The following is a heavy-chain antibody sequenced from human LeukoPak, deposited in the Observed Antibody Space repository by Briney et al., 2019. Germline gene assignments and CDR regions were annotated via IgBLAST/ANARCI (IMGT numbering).Heavy chain of an antibody. CDR2: IFHSGST. CDR1: GGSISSYY. V-gene: IGHV4-59*08. D-gene: IGHD3-10*01. CDR3: ARHSQVVRGWFDP. J-gene: IGHJ5*02. Sequence: PSETLSLTCTVSGGSISSYYWSWIRQPPGKGLEWIGYIFHSGSTNYSPPLKSRVTMSVDTSKSQFSLKLSSVTAADTAVYYCARHSQVVRGWFDPWGRGTLVTVSS.